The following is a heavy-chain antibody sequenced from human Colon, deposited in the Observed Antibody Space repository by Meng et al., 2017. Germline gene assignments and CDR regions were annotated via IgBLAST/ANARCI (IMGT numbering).Heavy chain of an antibody. J-gene: IGHJ5*01. CDR2: INPNGGAT. Sequence: QVQLVQSGAEVKKPGASVKVSCKASGYTFSNYYINWVRQAPGQGLEWVGIINPNGGATSYAQKFRGRVTMTRDSSTSTVYMELSSLRSEDTAVYFCARCQLANRGWFDSWGQGTLVTVSS. CDR1: GYTFSNYY. V-gene: IGHV1-46*01. CDR3: ARCQLANRGWFDS. D-gene: IGHD2/OR15-2a*01.